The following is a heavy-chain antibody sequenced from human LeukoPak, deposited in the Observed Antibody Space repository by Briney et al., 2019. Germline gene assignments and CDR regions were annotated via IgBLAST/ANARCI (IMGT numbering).Heavy chain of an antibody. CDR1: GLAVSTSV. J-gene: IGHJ4*02. CDR2: IKGPHAQP. V-gene: IGHV3-23*01. Sequence: GGSLRLSCATSGLAVSTSVIYWFRQAPGKGLEWVSDIKGPHAQPSYADSVKGRFSISQDDSKNTVYLEMNSLRAEDTALYCCAKVGVRINSGDYWGQGTLVTVSS. CDR3: AKVGVRINSGDY. D-gene: IGHD3-10*01.